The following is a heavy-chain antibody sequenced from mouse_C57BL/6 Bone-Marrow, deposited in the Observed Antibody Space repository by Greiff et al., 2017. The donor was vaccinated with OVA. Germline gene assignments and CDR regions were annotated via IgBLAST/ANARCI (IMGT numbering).Heavy chain of an antibody. CDR2: IYPGGGYT. CDR1: GYTFTNYW. Sequence: VQLQPSGAELVRPGTSVKMSCKASGYTFTNYWIGWAKQRPGHGLEWIGDIYPGGGYTNYNEKFKGKATLTADKSSSTAYMQFSSLTSEDSAIYYCARLPFYGKAYFDVWGTGTTVTVSS. CDR3: ARLPFYGKAYFDV. D-gene: IGHD2-10*01. V-gene: IGHV1-63*01. J-gene: IGHJ1*03.